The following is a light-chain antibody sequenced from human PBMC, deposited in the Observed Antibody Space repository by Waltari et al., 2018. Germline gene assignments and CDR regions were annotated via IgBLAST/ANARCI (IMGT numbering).Light chain of an antibody. CDR1: QSVSSH. CDR2: DAS. V-gene: IGKV3-11*01. Sequence: DIVLTQSPATLSLSPGERATLSCRASQSVSSHLAWYQQKPGQAPRLLIFDASNRATGIPTMFSGSGSGTDFTLSITSLEPEDFAIYYCQQRTNWPLITFGPGTRLEIK. J-gene: IGKJ5*01. CDR3: QQRTNWPLIT.